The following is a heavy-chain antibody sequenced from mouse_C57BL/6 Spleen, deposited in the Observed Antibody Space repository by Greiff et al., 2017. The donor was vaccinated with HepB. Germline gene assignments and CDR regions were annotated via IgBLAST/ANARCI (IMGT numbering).Heavy chain of an antibody. CDR2: IDPSDSYT. CDR3: ARKGYGSSFFYWYFDV. V-gene: IGHV1-50*01. J-gene: IGHJ1*03. CDR1: GYTFTSYW. D-gene: IGHD1-1*01. Sequence: QVQLQQPGAELVKPGASVKLSCKASGYTFTSYWMQWVKQRPGQGLEWIGEIDPSDSYTNYNQKFKGKATLTVDTSSSTAYMQLSSLTSEDSAVYYCARKGYGSSFFYWYFDVWGTGTTVTVSS.